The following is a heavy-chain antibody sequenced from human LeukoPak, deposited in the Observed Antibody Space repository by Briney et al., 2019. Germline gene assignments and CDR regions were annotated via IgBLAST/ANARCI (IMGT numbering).Heavy chain of an antibody. CDR3: TTDYYGSVSYYLPGY. CDR2: IKSKTDGGTT. J-gene: IGHJ4*01. V-gene: IGHV3-15*01. Sequence: PGGSLRLSCAASGFTFSNAWMSWVRQAPGKGLEWVGRIKSKTDGGTTDYAAPVKGRFTISRDDSKNTLYLQMNSLKTENTAVYYGTTDYYGSVSYYLPGYWGQGTLVTVSS. D-gene: IGHD3-10*01. CDR1: GFTFSNAW.